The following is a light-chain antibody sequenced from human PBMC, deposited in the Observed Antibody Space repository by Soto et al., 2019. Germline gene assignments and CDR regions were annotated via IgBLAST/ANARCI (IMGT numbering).Light chain of an antibody. J-gene: IGKJ2*01. V-gene: IGKV3-15*01. CDR1: QSVSRN. CDR2: DAS. Sequence: EVVMTQSPATLSVSPGERATLSCRASQSVSRNLAWYQQRPGRAPRLLIYDASTRATNIPTRFSGSGSGTEFTLTISSLQSEDFAVYYCQQYTHWPLYTFGQGTKREIK. CDR3: QQYTHWPLYT.